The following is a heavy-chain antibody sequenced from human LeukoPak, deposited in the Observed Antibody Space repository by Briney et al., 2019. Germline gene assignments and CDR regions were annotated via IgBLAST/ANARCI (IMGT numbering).Heavy chain of an antibody. J-gene: IGHJ4*02. D-gene: IGHD3-22*01. CDR1: GGSISSYY. CDR2: IYYSGST. CDR3: ARDYYDSSDVY. Sequence: SETLSLTCTVSGGSISSYYWSWIRQPPGKGLKWIGYIYYSGSTNYNPSLKSRVTISIDTSKNQFSLKLNSVTAADTAVYYCARDYYDSSDVYWGQGTLVTVSS. V-gene: IGHV4-59*01.